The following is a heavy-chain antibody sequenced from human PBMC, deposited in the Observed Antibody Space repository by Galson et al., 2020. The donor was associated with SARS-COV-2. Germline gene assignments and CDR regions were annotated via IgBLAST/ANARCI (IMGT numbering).Heavy chain of an antibody. Sequence: ASVTVSCQTSGYRLTDFYIHWVRQTSGQGLEWMGRVNPNSGGSHYPQKFQGRVTNTRDTSITTAYMDLSRLTSDDTAVYYCGRVPLFYYGAGSYSDYWGQGTLVTVSS. J-gene: IGHJ4*02. D-gene: IGHD3-10*01. CDR2: VNPNSGGS. CDR1: GYRLTDFY. CDR3: GRVPLFYYGAGSYSDY. V-gene: IGHV1-2*06.